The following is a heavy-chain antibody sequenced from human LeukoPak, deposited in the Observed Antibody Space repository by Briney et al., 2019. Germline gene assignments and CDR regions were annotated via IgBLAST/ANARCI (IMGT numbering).Heavy chain of an antibody. CDR3: ARHKDYYYSYMDV. CDR2: IYYTGST. J-gene: IGHJ6*03. Sequence: SETLSLTCTVSGGSISSSSYYWGWIRQPPGKGLEWIGNIYYTGSTNCAPSLKSRVTISVDTSKDQFSLKLSSVTAADTAVYYCARHKDYYYSYMDVWGKGTTVTISS. V-gene: IGHV4-39*01. CDR1: GGSISSSSYY.